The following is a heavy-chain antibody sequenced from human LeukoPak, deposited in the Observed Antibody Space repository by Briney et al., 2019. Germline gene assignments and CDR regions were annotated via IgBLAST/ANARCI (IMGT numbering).Heavy chain of an antibody. CDR1: GFTFSSYD. V-gene: IGHV3-13*01. D-gene: IGHD4-17*01. Sequence: PGGSLRLSCAASGFTFSSYDMHWVRQATGKGLEWVSAIGTAGDTYYPGSVKGRFTISRENAKNSLYLQMNSLRAGDTAVYYCARVPWRRDGDYYYYYGMDVRGQGTTVTVSS. CDR2: IGTAGDT. J-gene: IGHJ6*02. CDR3: ARVPWRRDGDYYYYYGMDV.